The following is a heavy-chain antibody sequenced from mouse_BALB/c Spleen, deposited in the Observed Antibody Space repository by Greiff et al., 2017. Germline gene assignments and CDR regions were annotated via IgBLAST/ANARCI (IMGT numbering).Heavy chain of an antibody. Sequence: QVQLQQSGPGLVAPSQSLSITCTVSGFSLTGYGVNWVRQPPGKGLEWLGMIWGDGSTDYNSALKSRLSISKDNSKSQVFLKMNSLQTDDTARYYWARDDYGVGYAMDYWGQGTSGTVSS. CDR3: ARDDYGVGYAMDY. CDR2: IWGDGST. J-gene: IGHJ4*01. CDR1: GFSLTGYG. V-gene: IGHV2-6-7*01. D-gene: IGHD2-4*01.